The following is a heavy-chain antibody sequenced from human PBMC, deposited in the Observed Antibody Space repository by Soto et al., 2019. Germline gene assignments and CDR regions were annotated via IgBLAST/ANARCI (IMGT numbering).Heavy chain of an antibody. Sequence: SETVSLTYIHSGGRISTSSYYWGWIRQPPGKGLEWIGSIYYSGYTYYNPSLKSRVTISVDTSKNQFSLKLSSVTAADTAVYYCARHNGPLYVGYYYDMDVWGQGTTVS. CDR3: ARHNGPLYVGYYYDMDV. V-gene: IGHV4-39*01. D-gene: IGHD3-16*01. CDR2: IYYSGYT. CDR1: GGRISTSSYY. J-gene: IGHJ6*02.